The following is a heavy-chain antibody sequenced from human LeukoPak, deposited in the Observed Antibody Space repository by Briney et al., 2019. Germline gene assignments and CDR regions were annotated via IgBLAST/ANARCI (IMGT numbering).Heavy chain of an antibody. J-gene: IGHJ4*02. CDR1: GFTFSSYW. CDR2: IKQDGSEK. CDR3: ASRPGSSWDYYFDY. D-gene: IGHD6-13*01. V-gene: IGHV3-7*03. Sequence: GGSLRLSCAASGFTFSSYWMSWVRQAAGKGLEWVANIKQDGSEKYYVGSVKGRFTISRDNAKNSLYLQMNSLRAEDTAVYYCASRPGSSWDYYFDYWGQGTLVTVSS.